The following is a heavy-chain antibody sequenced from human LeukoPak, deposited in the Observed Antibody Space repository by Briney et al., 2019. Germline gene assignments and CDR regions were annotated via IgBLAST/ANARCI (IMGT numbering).Heavy chain of an antibody. J-gene: IGHJ5*02. CDR3: ARHGSSRSPFYP. V-gene: IGHV4-59*08. Sequence: PSETLSLTCTVSGSISGYYWSWIRQPPGKGLEWIGYIHDSGSTNFNPSLKSRVTISVDTSKNQFSLKLSSVTAADTAVYYCARHGSSRSPFYPWGQGTLVIVSS. CDR2: IHDSGST. CDR1: GSISGYY. D-gene: IGHD6-13*01.